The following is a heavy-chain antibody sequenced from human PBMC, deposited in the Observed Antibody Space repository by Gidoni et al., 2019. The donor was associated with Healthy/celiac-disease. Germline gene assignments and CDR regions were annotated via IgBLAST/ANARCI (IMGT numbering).Heavy chain of an antibody. J-gene: IGHJ2*01. CDR3: ARGGRDGYIGNWYFDL. D-gene: IGHD5-12*01. CDR2: IIPSFGTA. V-gene: IGHV1-69*06. Sequence: QVQLVQSGAEVKKPGSSVKVSCKASGGTFSSYAISWVRQAPGQGLEWMGGIIPSFGTANYAQKFQGRVTITADKSTSTAYMELSSLRSEDTAVYYCARGGRDGYIGNWYFDLWGRGTLVTVSS. CDR1: GGTFSSYA.